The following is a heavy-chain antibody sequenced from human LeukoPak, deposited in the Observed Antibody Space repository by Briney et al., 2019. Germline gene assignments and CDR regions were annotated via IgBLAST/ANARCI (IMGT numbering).Heavy chain of an antibody. CDR2: ISCGGDSK. Sequence: QSGGPLTLSCDVSGFTFSNYAMSWVRQAPGKGLEWVSAISCGGDSKFYGDSVKGRFTISRDNSKSTLYLQMNSLRAEDTAVYYCARAPPGPWGQGTLVTVSS. V-gene: IGHV3-23*01. J-gene: IGHJ5*02. CDR1: GFTFSNYA. CDR3: ARAPPGP.